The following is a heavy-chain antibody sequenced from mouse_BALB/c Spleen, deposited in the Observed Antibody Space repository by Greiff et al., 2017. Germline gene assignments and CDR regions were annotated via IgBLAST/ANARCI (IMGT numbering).Heavy chain of an antibody. CDR1: GFTFNTYA. CDR3: VRQEYGNYFDY. J-gene: IGHJ2*01. V-gene: IGHV10-1*02. D-gene: IGHD2-10*02. CDR2: IRSKSNNYAT. Sequence: EVKLMESGGGLVQPKGSLKLSCAASGFTFNTYAMNWVRQAPGKGLEWVARIRSKSNNYATYYADSVKDRFTISRDDSQSMLYLQMNNLKTEDTAMYYCVRQEYGNYFDYWGQGTTLTVSS.